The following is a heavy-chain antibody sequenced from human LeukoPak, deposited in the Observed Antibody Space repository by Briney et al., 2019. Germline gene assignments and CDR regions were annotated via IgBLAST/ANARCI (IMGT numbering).Heavy chain of an antibody. CDR1: GGSISNTNW. CDR2: ASLAGQT. J-gene: IGHJ4*02. CDR3: ARESGACCSFGY. D-gene: IGHD2-21*02. Sequence: KPSETLCLTCDVSGGSISNTNWWSLVRPPPKQVLGLFGEASLAGQTNYEPSLNGRVTMSLDESSNQLSLQMTSVTAADTAIYYCARESGACCSFGYWGQGTLVIVPS. V-gene: IGHV4-4*02.